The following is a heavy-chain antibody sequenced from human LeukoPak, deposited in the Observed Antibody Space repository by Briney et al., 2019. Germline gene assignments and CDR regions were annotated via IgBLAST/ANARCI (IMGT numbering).Heavy chain of an antibody. D-gene: IGHD6-13*01. CDR3: ARDGKQQLGFDY. J-gene: IGHJ4*02. Sequence: ASVKVTCKASGYTFTTYGISWVRQAPGQGLAGTGWIRDYKCKTNRAQNLQARVTKTTNTSTSTAYMELRSMRSDDTAVYYCARDGKQQLGFDYWGQGTLVTVSS. CDR1: GYTFTTYG. V-gene: IGHV1-18*01. CDR2: IRDYKCKT.